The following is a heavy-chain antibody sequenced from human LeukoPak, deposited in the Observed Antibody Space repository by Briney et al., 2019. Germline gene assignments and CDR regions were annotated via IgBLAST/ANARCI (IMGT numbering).Heavy chain of an antibody. CDR2: IYFSGTT. Sequence: SETLSLTCTVSGVSVSSGGYFWSWIRQHPGKGLEWIGNIYFSGTTYYSPSLKSRLSISVDASKNQFSLKLRSVTAADTAVYYCASGSRGTYGMDVWGQGTTVTVSS. D-gene: IGHD1-26*01. CDR3: ASGSRGTYGMDV. V-gene: IGHV4-31*03. J-gene: IGHJ6*02. CDR1: GVSVSSGGYF.